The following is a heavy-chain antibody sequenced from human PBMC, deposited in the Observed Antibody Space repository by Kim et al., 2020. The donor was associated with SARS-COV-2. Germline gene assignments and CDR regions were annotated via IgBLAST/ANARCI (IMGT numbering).Heavy chain of an antibody. CDR1: GFTLSNYD. V-gene: IGHV3-48*02. CDR3: LSRHFYL. Sequence: GGSLRLSCAASGFTLSNYDMSWVRRAPGKGLEWISFLKRNERDTYYADSVNCRFAISRDIANNSVSLQMNSLRDEDTAVYYCLSRHFYLWCQGTLFTVSS. CDR2: LKRNERDT. J-gene: IGHJ4*02. D-gene: IGHD3-3*02.